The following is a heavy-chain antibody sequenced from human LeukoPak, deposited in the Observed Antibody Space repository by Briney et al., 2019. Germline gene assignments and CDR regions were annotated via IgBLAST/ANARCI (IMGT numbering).Heavy chain of an antibody. V-gene: IGHV3-21*01. D-gene: IGHD5-12*01. CDR1: GFTFSSYS. Sequence: GGSLRLSCAASGFTFSSYSMNWVRQAPGKGLEWVSSITGSSNYIYYADSVKGRFTISRDNAKNSLYLQMNSLRAEDTAVYYCARLRNSGYELGFDYWGQGTLVTVSS. CDR2: ITGSSNYI. CDR3: ARLRNSGYELGFDY. J-gene: IGHJ4*02.